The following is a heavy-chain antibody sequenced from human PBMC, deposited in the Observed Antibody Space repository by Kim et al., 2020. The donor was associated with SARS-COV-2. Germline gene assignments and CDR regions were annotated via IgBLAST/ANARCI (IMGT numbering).Heavy chain of an antibody. Sequence: GGSLRLSCAASGFTFDDYAMHWVRQAPGKGLEWVSGISWNSGSIGYADSVKGRFTISRDNAKNSLYLQMNSLRAEDTALYYCARLLRYFDWPYWGAFDIWGQGTMVTVSS. D-gene: IGHD3-9*01. J-gene: IGHJ3*02. CDR3: ARLLRYFDWPYWGAFDI. V-gene: IGHV3-9*01. CDR2: ISWNSGSI. CDR1: GFTFDDYA.